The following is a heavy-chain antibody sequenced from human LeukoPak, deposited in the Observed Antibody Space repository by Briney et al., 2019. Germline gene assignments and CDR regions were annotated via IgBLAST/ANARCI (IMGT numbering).Heavy chain of an antibody. CDR1: GFTLSPYA. CDR2: ISSNGGST. J-gene: IGHJ4*02. V-gene: IGHV3-64*01. Sequence: PGGSLRLSCAASGFTLSPYAMHWVRQAPGKGLEYVSAISSNGGSTYYANSVKGRFTISRDNSKNTLYLQMGSLRAEDMAVYYCARGGGIAAARWGQGTLVTVSS. CDR3: ARGGGIAAAR. D-gene: IGHD6-13*01.